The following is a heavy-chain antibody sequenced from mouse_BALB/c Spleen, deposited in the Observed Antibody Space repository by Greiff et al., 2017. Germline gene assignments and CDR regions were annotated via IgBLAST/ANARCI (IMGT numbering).Heavy chain of an antibody. V-gene: IGHV14-3*02. CDR1: GFNIKDTY. CDR2: IDPANGNT. Sequence: VQLQQSGAELVKPGASVKLSCTASGFNIKDTYMHWVKQRPEQGLEWIGRIDPANGNTKYDPKFQGKATITADTSSNTAYLQLSSLTSEDTAVYYCARDYYYGSSYPDYWGQGTTLTVSS. CDR3: ARDYYYGSSYPDY. D-gene: IGHD1-1*01. J-gene: IGHJ2*01.